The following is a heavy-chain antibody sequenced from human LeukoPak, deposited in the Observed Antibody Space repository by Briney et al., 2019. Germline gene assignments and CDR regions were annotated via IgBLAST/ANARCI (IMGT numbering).Heavy chain of an antibody. CDR1: GFTFSSYS. CDR3: AREIVLLWFGELTGGMDV. J-gene: IGHJ6*02. CDR2: ISSSSSYI. D-gene: IGHD3-10*01. Sequence: GGSLRLSCAASGFTFSSYSMNWVRQAPGKGLEWVSSISSSSSYIYYADSVKGRFTISRDNAKNSLYLQMNSLRAEDTAVYHCAREIVLLWFGELTGGMDVWGQGTTVTVSS. V-gene: IGHV3-21*01.